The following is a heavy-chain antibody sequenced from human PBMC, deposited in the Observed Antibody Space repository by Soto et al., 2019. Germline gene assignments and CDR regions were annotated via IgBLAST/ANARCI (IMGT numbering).Heavy chain of an antibody. CDR3: ARDPNYDFWSGYRNKEGTYGMDV. CDR2: ISSGASNM. D-gene: IGHD3-3*01. V-gene: IGHV3-48*03. CDR1: GFAFSGFE. Sequence: GGSLRLSCAASGFAFSGFEMNWVRQAPGKGLEWVSYISSGASNMYYADSVKGRFTISRDNAQSSLHLQMNSLRVEDTAVYYCARDPNYDFWSGYRNKEGTYGMDVWGQGTTVTVSS. J-gene: IGHJ6*02.